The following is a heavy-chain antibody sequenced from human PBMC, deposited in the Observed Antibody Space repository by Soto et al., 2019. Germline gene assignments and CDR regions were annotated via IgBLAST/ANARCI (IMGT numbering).Heavy chain of an antibody. CDR1: GGSISSYY. D-gene: IGHD3-10*01. J-gene: IGHJ6*02. CDR3: ARDGYYYGSGSLIRYYGLGV. CDR2: IYYSGST. Sequence: SETLSLTCTVSGGSISSYYWSWIRQPPGKGLEWIGYIYYSGSTNYNPSLKSRVTISVDTSKNQFSLKLSSVTAADTAVYYCARDGYYYGSGSLIRYYGLGVWGQGTTVTVSS. V-gene: IGHV4-59*01.